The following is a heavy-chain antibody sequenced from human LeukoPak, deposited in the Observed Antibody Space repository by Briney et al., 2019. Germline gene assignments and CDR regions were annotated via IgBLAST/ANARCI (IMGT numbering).Heavy chain of an antibody. Sequence: ASVKVSCKASGGTFSSYAITWVRQAPGQGLEWMGGITPVFGTTNYAQKFQGRVTITADKSTSTAYMELSSLSSDDTAVYYCARSLYPGYYDSRGNYQPGAFDIWGQGTMVTVSS. J-gene: IGHJ3*02. V-gene: IGHV1-69*06. CDR3: ARSLYPGYYDSRGNYQPGAFDI. CDR1: GGTFSSYA. CDR2: ITPVFGTT. D-gene: IGHD3-22*01.